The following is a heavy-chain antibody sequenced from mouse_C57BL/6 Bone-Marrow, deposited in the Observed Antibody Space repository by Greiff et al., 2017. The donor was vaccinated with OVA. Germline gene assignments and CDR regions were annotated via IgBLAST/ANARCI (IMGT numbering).Heavy chain of an antibody. CDR1: GFTFSDFY. V-gene: IGHV7-1*01. CDR3: ARDAHYAMDY. CDR2: SRNKANDYTT. J-gene: IGHJ4*01. Sequence: EVKLMESGGGLVQSGRSLILSCATSGFTFSDFYMEWVRQAPGKGLEWIAASRNKANDYTTEYSASVKGRFIVSRDTSQSILYLQMNALRAEDTAIYYCARDAHYAMDYWGQGTSVTVSS.